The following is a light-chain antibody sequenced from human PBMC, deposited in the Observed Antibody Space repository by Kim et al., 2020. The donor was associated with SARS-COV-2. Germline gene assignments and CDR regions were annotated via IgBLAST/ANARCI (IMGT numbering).Light chain of an antibody. J-gene: IGKJ4*01. CDR1: QSISSAL. CDR3: KQYGTTPLT. V-gene: IGKV3-20*01. Sequence: LSSGDTATLACRASQSISSALLAWYQQRPGKAPRLIMSGASIRATGIPDRFSGSGSETDFTLTISRLETDEFADYYCKQYGTTPLTFGGGSKVEI. CDR2: GAS.